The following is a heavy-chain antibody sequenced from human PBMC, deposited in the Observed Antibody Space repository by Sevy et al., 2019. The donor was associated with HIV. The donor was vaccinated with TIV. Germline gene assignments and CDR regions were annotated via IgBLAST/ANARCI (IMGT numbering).Heavy chain of an antibody. D-gene: IGHD4-17*01. J-gene: IGHJ4*02. Sequence: SETLSLTCAVSGGSISSGGYSWSWIRQPPGKGLEWIGYIYHSGSTYYHPSLKSRVTISVDRSKNQFSLKLSSVTAADTAVYYCARSGNYGDYLGYWGQGTLVTVSS. V-gene: IGHV4-30-2*01. CDR2: IYHSGST. CDR3: ARSGNYGDYLGY. CDR1: GGSISSGGYS.